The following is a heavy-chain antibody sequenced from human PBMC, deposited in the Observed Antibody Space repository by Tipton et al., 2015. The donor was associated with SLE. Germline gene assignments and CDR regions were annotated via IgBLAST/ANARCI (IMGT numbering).Heavy chain of an antibody. V-gene: IGHV4-4*08. CDR1: GGSISNYS. CDR3: ARWIPLTGINV. D-gene: IGHD5-18*01. CDR2: IYHSGNT. J-gene: IGHJ6*02. Sequence: LRLSCTVSGGSISNYSWSWIRQPPGKGLEWIGSIYHSGNTYSNPSLKSRVTISVDTSKNQFSLKMSSVTAADPAVYYCARWIPLTGINVWGQGATVTVSS.